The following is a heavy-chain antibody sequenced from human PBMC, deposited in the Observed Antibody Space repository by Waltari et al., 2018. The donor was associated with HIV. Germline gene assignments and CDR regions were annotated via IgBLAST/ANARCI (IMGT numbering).Heavy chain of an antibody. Sequence: QLQLQESGPGLVKPSETLSLTCTVSGGSISSSSYYWGWIRQPPGKGLEWIGSIYYSGGTSYNPSLKSRVTISVDTSKNQFSLKLSSVTAADTAVYYCARVEHDYFDYWGQGTLVTVSS. V-gene: IGHV4-39*01. CDR3: ARVEHDYFDY. CDR2: IYYSGGT. J-gene: IGHJ4*02. CDR1: GGSISSSSYY.